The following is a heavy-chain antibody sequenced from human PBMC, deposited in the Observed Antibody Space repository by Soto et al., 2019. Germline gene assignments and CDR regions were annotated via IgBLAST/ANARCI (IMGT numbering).Heavy chain of an antibody. CDR2: VSPGGDVS. V-gene: IGHV3-23*01. J-gene: IGHJ3*01. CDR3: VRRAITATTNWGAFDV. CDR1: GYTFSDFD. Sequence: SCKASGYTFSDFDINWLRQASGQGPEWLEWVSTVSPGGDVSHYTDSVKGRFTISRDNSRRTLHLQMDSLRAEDAAVYFCVRRAITATTNWGAFDVWGQGTVVTVSS. D-gene: IGHD1-20*01.